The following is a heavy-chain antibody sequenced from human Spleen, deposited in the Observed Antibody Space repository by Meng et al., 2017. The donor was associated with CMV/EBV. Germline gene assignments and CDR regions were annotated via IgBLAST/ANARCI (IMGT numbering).Heavy chain of an antibody. CDR2: ISSESAYI. Sequence: GESLKISCAASGFTFSSYRLNWVRQAPGKGLEWVSSISSESAYIDYADSVKGRFTISRDNAKNTLYLQMNSLRAEDTAVYYCARERGSVTIFGVVASGGMDVWGQGTTVTVSS. J-gene: IGHJ6*02. CDR1: GFTFSSYR. D-gene: IGHD3-3*01. CDR3: ARERGSVTIFGVVASGGMDV. V-gene: IGHV3-21*01.